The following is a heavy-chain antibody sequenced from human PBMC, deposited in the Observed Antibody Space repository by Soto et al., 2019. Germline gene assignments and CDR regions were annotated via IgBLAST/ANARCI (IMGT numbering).Heavy chain of an antibody. CDR1: GFTFSDYY. V-gene: IGHV3-11*03. CDR3: ARTPDSSGYRDAYYYYGMDV. J-gene: IGHJ6*02. Sequence: GGSLRLSCAASGFTFSDYYMSWIRQAPGKGLEWVSYISSSSSYTNYADSVKGRFTISRDNAKNSLYLQMNSLRAEDTAVYYCARTPDSSGYRDAYYYYGMDVWGQGTTVTVSS. CDR2: ISSSSSYT. D-gene: IGHD3-22*01.